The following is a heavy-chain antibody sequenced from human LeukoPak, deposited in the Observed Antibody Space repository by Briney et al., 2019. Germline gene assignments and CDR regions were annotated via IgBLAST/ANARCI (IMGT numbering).Heavy chain of an antibody. CDR1: GYTFTGYY. D-gene: IGHD4-17*01. V-gene: IGHV1-2*02. Sequence: ASVKVSCKASGYTFTGYYMHWVRQAPGQGLAWMGWINPNSGGTNYAQKFHGRVTMTRDTSISTAYMELSRLRSDDTAVYYCASGGYGDYGACDYWGQGTLVTVSS. J-gene: IGHJ4*02. CDR2: INPNSGGT. CDR3: ASGGYGDYGACDY.